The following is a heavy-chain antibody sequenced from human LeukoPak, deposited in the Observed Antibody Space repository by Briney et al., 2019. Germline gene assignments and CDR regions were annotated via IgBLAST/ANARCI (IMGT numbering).Heavy chain of an antibody. V-gene: IGHV1-24*01. CDR2: FGPAVGEP. Sequence: ASVKVSSKISVYALTAVSMHCGRRAPGHGGGWMGGFGPAVGEPINGQKFQGRVTMSEDTSTDTAYMDLSSLRSEYTAVYYCATEVVGYGDVHYVDSWGQGTLVTVSS. CDR1: VYALTAVS. D-gene: IGHD4-17*01. J-gene: IGHJ4*02. CDR3: ATEVVGYGDVHYVDS.